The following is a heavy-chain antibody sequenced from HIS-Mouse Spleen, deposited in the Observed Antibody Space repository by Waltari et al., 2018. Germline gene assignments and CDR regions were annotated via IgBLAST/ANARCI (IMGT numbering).Heavy chain of an antibody. CDR2: INHSGST. CDR3: ARVNSSFDY. J-gene: IGHJ4*02. Sequence: QVQLQQWGAGLLKPSETLSLTCAVYGGSFSGYYWSWIRQPPGKGLEWIGEINHSGSTNYTPSHKGRVTISVDTSESQFSLNLSSVTAPGTAVYYCARVNSSFDYWGQGTLVTVSS. V-gene: IGHV4-34*01. D-gene: IGHD6-13*01. CDR1: GGSFSGYY.